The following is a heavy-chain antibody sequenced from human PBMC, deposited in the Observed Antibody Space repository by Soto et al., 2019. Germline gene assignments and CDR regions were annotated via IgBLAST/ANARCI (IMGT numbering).Heavy chain of an antibody. CDR1: GFSLSTTGVG. V-gene: IGHV2-5*01. CDR2: IYWNDDK. CDR3: ARRPTAQNYGDYYDY. Sequence: GPTLVNPTQTLTLTCTFSGFSLSTTGVGVGWIRQPPGQAPEWLALIYWNDDKRYSPSLTSRLTIIKDASKNQVVLIMTNMDPVDTATYYCARRPTAQNYGDYYDYWGQGALVTVSS. D-gene: IGHD4-17*01. J-gene: IGHJ4*02.